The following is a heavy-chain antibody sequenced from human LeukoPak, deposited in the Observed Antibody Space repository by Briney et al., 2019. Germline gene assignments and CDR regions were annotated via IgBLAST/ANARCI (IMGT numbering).Heavy chain of an antibody. D-gene: IGHD3-10*01. Sequence: GGSLRLSCAASGFTFSSYSMNWVRQAPGKGLEWVSSISSSSSYIYYADSVKGRFTISRDNAKNSLYLQMNSLRAEDTAVYYCARDYYGSGSYYPYWGQGTLVTVPS. V-gene: IGHV3-21*01. CDR1: GFTFSSYS. CDR2: ISSSSSYI. J-gene: IGHJ4*02. CDR3: ARDYYGSGSYYPY.